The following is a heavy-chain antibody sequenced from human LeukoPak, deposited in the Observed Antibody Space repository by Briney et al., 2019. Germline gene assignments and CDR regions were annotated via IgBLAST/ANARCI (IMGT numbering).Heavy chain of an antibody. J-gene: IGHJ6*02. Sequence: SETLSLTCTVSGGSISSYYWSWIRQPAGKGLEWIGEINHSGSTNYNPSLKSRVTISVDTSKNQFSLKLSSVTAADTAVYYCATGIAAALSINYYYYGMDVWGQGTTVTVSS. CDR3: ATGIAAALSINYYYYGMDV. D-gene: IGHD6-13*01. V-gene: IGHV4-34*01. CDR2: INHSGST. CDR1: GGSISSYY.